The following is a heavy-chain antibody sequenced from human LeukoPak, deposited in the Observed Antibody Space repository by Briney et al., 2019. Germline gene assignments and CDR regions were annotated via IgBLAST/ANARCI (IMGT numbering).Heavy chain of an antibody. CDR3: ARLYFDWLLYSDPLDY. CDR1: GFTFSSYW. D-gene: IGHD3-9*01. J-gene: IGHJ4*02. CDR2: ISGSGGST. Sequence: GGSLRLSCAASGFTFSSYWMHWVRQAPGKGLEWVSAISGSGGSTYYADSVKGRFAISRDNSKNTLYLQMNSLRAEDTAVYYCARLYFDWLLYSDPLDYWGQGTLVTVSS. V-gene: IGHV3-23*01.